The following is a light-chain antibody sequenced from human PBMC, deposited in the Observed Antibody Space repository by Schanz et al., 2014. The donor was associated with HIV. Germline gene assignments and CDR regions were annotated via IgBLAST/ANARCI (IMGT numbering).Light chain of an antibody. V-gene: IGKV1-9*01. CDR1: QGISSS. Sequence: IQLTQSPTSLSASVGDRVTITCRASQGISSSLAWYQQKPGKAPNLLIYAASTLQTGVPSRFSGSGSGTDFTLTISSLQPDDFATYYCQQSYSTPRTFGQGTKVELK. J-gene: IGKJ1*01. CDR2: AAS. CDR3: QQSYSTPRT.